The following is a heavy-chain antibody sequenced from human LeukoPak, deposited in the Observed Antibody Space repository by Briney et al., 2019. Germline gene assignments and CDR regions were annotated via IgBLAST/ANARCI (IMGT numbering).Heavy chain of an antibody. V-gene: IGHV1-69*04. CDR2: IIPILGIA. CDR3: ARDAGGGWYSVY. D-gene: IGHD6-19*01. Sequence: ASVKVSCKASGGTFSSYTISWVRQAPGQGLEWMGRIIPILGIANYAQKFQGRVTITADKSTSTAYMELSSLRSEDTAAYYCARDAGGGWYSVYWGQGTLVTVSS. CDR1: GGTFSSYT. J-gene: IGHJ4*02.